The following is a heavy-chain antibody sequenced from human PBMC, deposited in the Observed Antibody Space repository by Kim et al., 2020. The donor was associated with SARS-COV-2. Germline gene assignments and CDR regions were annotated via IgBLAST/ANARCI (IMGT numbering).Heavy chain of an antibody. CDR3: ARSTFGDGYNNPFDY. J-gene: IGHJ4*02. V-gene: IGHV4-59*13. CDR2: IYYSGST. Sequence: SETLSLTCTVSGGSISSYYWSWIRQPPGKGLEWIGYIYYSGSTNYNPSLKSRVTISVDTSKNQFSLKLSSVTAADTAVYYCARSTFGDGYNNPFDYWGQG. CDR1: GGSISSYY. D-gene: IGHD4-4*01.